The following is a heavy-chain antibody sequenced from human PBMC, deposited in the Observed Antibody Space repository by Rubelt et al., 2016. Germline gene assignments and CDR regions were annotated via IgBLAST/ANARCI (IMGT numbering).Heavy chain of an antibody. CDR1: GFPVSSNY. V-gene: IGHV3-53*01. Sequence: EVQVVESGGALIQPGGSLRLSCAASGFPVSSNYMSWVRLPPGTGLEWVSVIYSGGDAYYADSVKGRFTISRDNSKNTMYLQMNSLRGEDTAMYYCGRAREGYYWGQGTLVTVSS. J-gene: IGHJ4*02. CDR3: GRAREGYY. D-gene: IGHD1-26*01. CDR2: IYSGGDA.